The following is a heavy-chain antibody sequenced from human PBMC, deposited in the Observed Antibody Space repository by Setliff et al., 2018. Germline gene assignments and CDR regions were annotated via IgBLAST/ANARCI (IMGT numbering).Heavy chain of an antibody. Sequence: PSETLSLTCTVSGGSISSYYWSWIRQPAGRGLEWIGHIYIGGSANYNPSLKSRVTMSVDTSKNQFSLKLNSVTAADMAVYYCAREQWLDPPGYYYMDVWAKGTTVTVSS. D-gene: IGHD6-19*01. V-gene: IGHV4-4*07. CDR2: IYIGGSA. CDR3: AREQWLDPPGYYYMDV. J-gene: IGHJ6*03. CDR1: GGSISSYY.